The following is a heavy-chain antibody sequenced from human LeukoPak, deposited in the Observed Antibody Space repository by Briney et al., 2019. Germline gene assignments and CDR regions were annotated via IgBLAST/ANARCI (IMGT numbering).Heavy chain of an antibody. CDR3: ARSAVANTVIDF. V-gene: IGHV1-69*04. Sequence: PGASVKVSCKASGGTFSSYAISWVRQAPGQGLEWMGRIIPILGVAKYAQKFQDRVTITADRSTSTVYMELSSLRSEDTAMYYCARSAVANTVIDFWGQGTLVTVSS. CDR1: GGTFSSYA. CDR2: IIPILGVA. D-gene: IGHD6-19*01. J-gene: IGHJ4*02.